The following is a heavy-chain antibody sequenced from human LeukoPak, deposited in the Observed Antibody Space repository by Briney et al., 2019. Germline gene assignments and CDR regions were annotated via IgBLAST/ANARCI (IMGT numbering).Heavy chain of an antibody. D-gene: IGHD3-3*01. Sequence: ASVKVSCKASGYTFTGYYMHWVRQAPGQGLEWMGWINPNSGGTNYAQKFQGRVTMTRDTSISTAYMELSRLRSDDTAVYYCATERITIFGVYYGMDVWGQGTTVTVSS. J-gene: IGHJ6*02. CDR2: INPNSGGT. CDR1: GYTFTGYY. CDR3: ATERITIFGVYYGMDV. V-gene: IGHV1-2*02.